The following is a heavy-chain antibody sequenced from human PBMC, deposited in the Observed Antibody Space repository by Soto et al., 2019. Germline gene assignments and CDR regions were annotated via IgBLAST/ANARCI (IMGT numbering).Heavy chain of an antibody. CDR2: IYSTGTT. V-gene: IGHV3-53*01. CDR1: GFTVGNNY. Sequence: EVQLVESGGGLIPPGGSLKLSCAASGFTVGNNYMSWVRQAPGKGLEWVSLIYSTGTTKYADSVKGRFTVSRDYAKNTLYLQMNSLRAEDTAVYYCAKDGRGSGSHYNSFGYWGQGTLVTVSS. D-gene: IGHD3-10*01. J-gene: IGHJ4*02. CDR3: AKDGRGSGSHYNSFGY.